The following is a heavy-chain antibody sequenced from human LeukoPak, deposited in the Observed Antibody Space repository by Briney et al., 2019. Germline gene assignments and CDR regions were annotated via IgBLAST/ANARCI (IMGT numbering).Heavy chain of an antibody. V-gene: IGHV4-61*02. D-gene: IGHD3-10*01. Sequence: SQTLSLTCTVSGGSINGGNYYWTWLRQPAGKGLEWIGRISPSGSTNHNPSLTSRVTISVDTSKNQFSLKLSSVTAADTAVYYCARGMRILLWFGELTPSEQQWFDPWGQGTLVTVSS. CDR2: ISPSGST. CDR1: GGSINGGNYY. CDR3: ARGMRILLWFGELTPSEQQWFDP. J-gene: IGHJ5*02.